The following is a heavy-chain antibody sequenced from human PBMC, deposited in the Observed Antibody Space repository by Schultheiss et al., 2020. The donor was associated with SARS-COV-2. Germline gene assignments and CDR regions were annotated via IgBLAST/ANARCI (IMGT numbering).Heavy chain of an antibody. V-gene: IGHV3-21*01. D-gene: IGHD5-24*01. J-gene: IGHJ4*02. CDR1: GFTFSSYS. CDR3: AREGNGYNQYYFDY. CDR2: ISSSSSYI. Sequence: GGSLRLSCAASGFTFSSYSMNWVRQAPGKGLEWVSSISSSSSYIYYADSVKGRFTISRHNSKNTLYLQMNSLRAEDTAVYYCAREGNGYNQYYFDYWGQGTLVTVSS.